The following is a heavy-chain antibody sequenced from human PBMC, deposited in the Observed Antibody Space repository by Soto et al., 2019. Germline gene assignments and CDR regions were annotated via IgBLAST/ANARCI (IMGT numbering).Heavy chain of an antibody. CDR3: AREPYDLLTRRYFDY. V-gene: IGHV4-59*01. Sequence: SETLSLTCTVSGGSISSYYWSWIRQPPGKGLEWIGYVHHSGSTNYNPSLKSRVTISVDTSKNQFSLKLSSVTAADTAVYYCAREPYDLLTRRYFDYCGPGSLVTVSS. D-gene: IGHD3-9*01. CDR1: GGSISSYY. CDR2: VHHSGST. J-gene: IGHJ4*02.